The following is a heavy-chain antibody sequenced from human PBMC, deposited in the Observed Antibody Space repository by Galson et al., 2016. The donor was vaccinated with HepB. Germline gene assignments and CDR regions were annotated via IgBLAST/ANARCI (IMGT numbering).Heavy chain of an antibody. V-gene: IGHV3-33*08. CDR2: IWHDGSNK. CDR1: GFTISSYG. CDR3: ARDRFCSNTRCYGWLDP. D-gene: IGHD2-2*01. Sequence: SLRLSCAASGFTISSYGIHWVRQVPGKALEWVALIWHDGSNKFYADSVKGRSTTSRDNSKNTLYLQMNSLTVEDTAVYYCARDRFCSNTRCYGWLDPWGQGTLVTVSS. J-gene: IGHJ5*02.